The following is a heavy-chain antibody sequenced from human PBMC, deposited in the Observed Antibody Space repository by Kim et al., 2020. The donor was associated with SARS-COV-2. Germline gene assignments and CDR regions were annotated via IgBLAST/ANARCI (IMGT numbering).Heavy chain of an antibody. D-gene: IGHD3-16*01. V-gene: IGHV3-48*02. Sequence: AIYFADSVKGRFSIARDNAKNSLYLQMNSLRDEDTAVYYCARDPRGEAVDYWGQGTLVTVSS. CDR3: ARDPRGEAVDY. J-gene: IGHJ4*02. CDR2: AI.